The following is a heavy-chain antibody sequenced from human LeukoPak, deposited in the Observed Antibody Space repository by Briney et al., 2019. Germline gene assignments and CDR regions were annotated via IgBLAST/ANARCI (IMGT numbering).Heavy chain of an antibody. CDR3: ARGRVVGVPPGWFDP. D-gene: IGHD1-26*01. CDR1: GGSFSGYY. V-gene: IGHV4-34*01. CDR2: INHSGST. Sequence: SETLSLTCAVYGGSFSGYYWSWIRQPPGKGLEWIGEINHSGSTDYNPSVKSRVNVSVDTSKKYFSLKLSSVTAADTAVYYCARGRVVGVPPGWFDPWGQGTLVTVSS. J-gene: IGHJ5*02.